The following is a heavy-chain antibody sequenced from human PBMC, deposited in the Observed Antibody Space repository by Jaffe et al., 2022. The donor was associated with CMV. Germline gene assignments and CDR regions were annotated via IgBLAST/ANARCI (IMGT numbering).Heavy chain of an antibody. Sequence: EVQLVESGGGLVQPGGSLRLSCAASGFAFSIHWMHWVRQAPGKGLVWVSRINTDETSTSYAESVKGRFTISRDNAKNTLYLQMNSLRPEDTAVYYCARELLRSLEGGLDVWGQGTTVTVSS. CDR1: GFAFSIHW. CDR3: ARELLRSLEGGLDV. D-gene: IGHD3-3*01. J-gene: IGHJ6*02. CDR2: INTDETST. V-gene: IGHV3-74*01.